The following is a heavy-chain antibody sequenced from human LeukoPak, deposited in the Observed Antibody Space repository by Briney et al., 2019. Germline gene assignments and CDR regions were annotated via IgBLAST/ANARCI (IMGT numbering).Heavy chain of an antibody. Sequence: GASVKVSCKASGGTFSSYAISWVRQAPGQGLEWMGRIIPILGIANYAQKFQGRVTITADKSTSTAYMELSSLRSEDTAVYYCARVSYSSSSYYDWGQGTLVTVSS. V-gene: IGHV1-69*04. J-gene: IGHJ4*02. CDR2: IIPILGIA. D-gene: IGHD6-6*01. CDR3: ARVSYSSSSYYD. CDR1: GGTFSSYA.